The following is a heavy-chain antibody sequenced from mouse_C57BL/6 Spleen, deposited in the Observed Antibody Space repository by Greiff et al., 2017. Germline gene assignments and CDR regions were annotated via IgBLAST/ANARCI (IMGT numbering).Heavy chain of an antibody. V-gene: IGHV5-4*03. Sequence: EVMLVESGGGLVKPGGSLKLSCAASGFTFSSYAMSWVRQTPEKRLEWVATISDGGSYTYYPDNVKGRFTISRDNAKNNLYLQMSHLKSEDTAMYYCARWGLTGTSWFAYWGQGTLVTVSA. CDR3: ARWGLTGTSWFAY. CDR2: ISDGGSYT. CDR1: GFTFSSYA. J-gene: IGHJ3*01. D-gene: IGHD4-1*01.